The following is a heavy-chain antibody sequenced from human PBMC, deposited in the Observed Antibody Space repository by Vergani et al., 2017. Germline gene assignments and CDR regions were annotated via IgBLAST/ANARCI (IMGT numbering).Heavy chain of an antibody. CDR2: ISGSGGST. V-gene: IGHV3-23*01. CDR1: GFTFNHYA. J-gene: IGHJ6*02. D-gene: IGHD5-12*01. CDR3: AKANPRNSGYDYLYYYHAMDV. Sequence: EVQLLESGGDLVQPGGSLRLSCAASGFTFNHYAMNWVRQAPGKGLEWVSGISGSGGSTYYAGSVKGRFTISRYSSKNTLYLQMNSLSAGDTAVYYFAKANPRNSGYDYLYYYHAMDVWGQGTTVTVSS.